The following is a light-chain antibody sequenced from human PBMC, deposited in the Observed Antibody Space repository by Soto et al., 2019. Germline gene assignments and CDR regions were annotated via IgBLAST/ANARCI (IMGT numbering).Light chain of an antibody. CDR2: GAS. J-gene: IGKJ1*01. CDR1: QSVSSSY. CDR3: QQYGSPWT. V-gene: IGKV3-20*01. Sequence: EIVLTQSPGTLSLSPGERATLSCRASQSVSSSYLAWYQQKPGQAPRLLIYGASSRATGNPDRFSGSGSGTDFTLTISRLEPEDCAVYYCQQYGSPWTFGQGTKVEIK.